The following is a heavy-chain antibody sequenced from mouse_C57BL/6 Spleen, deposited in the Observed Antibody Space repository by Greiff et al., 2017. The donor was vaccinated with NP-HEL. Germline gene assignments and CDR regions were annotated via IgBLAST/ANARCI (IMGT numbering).Heavy chain of an antibody. CDR1: GYAFTNYL. V-gene: IGHV1-54*01. D-gene: IGHD6-1*01. CDR2: INPGSGGT. Sequence: VKLMESGAELVRPGTSVKVSCKASGYAFTNYLIEWVKQRPGQGLEWIGVINPGSGGTNYNEKFKGKATLTADKSSSTAYMQLSSLTSEDSAVYFCARAAESPYYFDYWGQGTTLTVSS. J-gene: IGHJ2*01. CDR3: ARAAESPYYFDY.